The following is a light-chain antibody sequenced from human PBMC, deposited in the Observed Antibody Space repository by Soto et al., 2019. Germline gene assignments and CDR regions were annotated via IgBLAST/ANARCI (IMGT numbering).Light chain of an antibody. Sequence: EVVLTQSPGTLSLSPGERATLSCRASQSISSNYLAWYQHKPGQAPRLLIYGASSRATGIPDRFSGSGSGADFALTIRRLEPEDSAVYYCQQFGGSPLYTFGQGTKLEIK. CDR2: GAS. J-gene: IGKJ2*01. CDR3: QQFGGSPLYT. CDR1: QSISSNY. V-gene: IGKV3-20*01.